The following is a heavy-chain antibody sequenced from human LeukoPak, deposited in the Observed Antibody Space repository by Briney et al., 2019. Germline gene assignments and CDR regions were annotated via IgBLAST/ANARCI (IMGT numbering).Heavy chain of an antibody. D-gene: IGHD6-6*01. CDR3: AKDTTYSSSSAAFDI. CDR1: GFTFDDYA. V-gene: IGHV3-9*03. J-gene: IGHJ3*02. CDR2: ISWNSGSI. Sequence: GRSLRLSCAASGFTFDDYAMHWVRQAPGKGLEWVSGISWNSGSIGYADSVKGRFTISRDNAKNSLYLQMNSLRAEDMALYYCAKDTTYSSSSAAFDIWGQGTMVTVSS.